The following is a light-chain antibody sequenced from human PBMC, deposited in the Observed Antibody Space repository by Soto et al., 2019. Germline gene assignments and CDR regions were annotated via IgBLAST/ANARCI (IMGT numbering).Light chain of an antibody. J-gene: IGKJ2*01. CDR3: QQNHNWSYP. Sequence: EIVMTQSPATLSVSPGERATLSCRASQSISINLAWYQQKPGQAPRLLIYGASTRATGIPARFSGSGSGTEFSLTISILQSEDFADYYCQQNHNWSYPFGQGTKLEIK. V-gene: IGKV3-15*01. CDR1: QSISIN. CDR2: GAS.